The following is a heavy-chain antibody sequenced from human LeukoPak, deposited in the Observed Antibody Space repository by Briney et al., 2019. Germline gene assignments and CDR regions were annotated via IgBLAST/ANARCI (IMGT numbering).Heavy chain of an antibody. V-gene: IGHV4-34*01. CDR3: ARLGGYSSSWSFDY. J-gene: IGHJ4*02. Sequence: GSLRLSCAASGFTFSDYYMSWIRQPPGKGLEWIGEINHSGSTNYNPSLKSRVTISVDTSKNQFSLKLSSVTAADTAVYYCARLGGYSSSWSFDYWGQGTLVTVSS. CDR2: INHSGST. D-gene: IGHD6-13*01. CDR1: GFTFSDYY.